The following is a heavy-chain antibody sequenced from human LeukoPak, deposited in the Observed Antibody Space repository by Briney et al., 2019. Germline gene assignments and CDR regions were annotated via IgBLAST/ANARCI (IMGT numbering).Heavy chain of an antibody. CDR2: IWYDGSNK. J-gene: IGHJ4*02. CDR1: GLTFRSYG. V-gene: IGHV3-33*01. D-gene: IGHD4-17*01. Sequence: GRSLRLSCAASGLTFRSYGMHCVRHAPGKGLEWVSVIWYDGSNKYYADSVKGRFTISRDNSKNTLYLQMNSLRAEDTAVYYCAADYGDYDFDYWGQGTLVTVSS. CDR3: AADYGDYDFDY.